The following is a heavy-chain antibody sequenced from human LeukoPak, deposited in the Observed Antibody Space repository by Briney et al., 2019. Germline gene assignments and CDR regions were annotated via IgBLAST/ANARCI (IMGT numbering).Heavy chain of an antibody. V-gene: IGHV3-30-3*01. Sequence: PGGSLRLSCAASGFTFSSYAMHWVRQAPGKGLEWVAVISYDGSNKYYADSVKGRFTISRDNSKNTLYLQMNSLRAEDTAVYYCARDPVLRDYVWGSYRSTYDAFDIWGQGTMVTVSS. CDR2: ISYDGSNK. CDR3: ARDPVLRDYVWGSYRSTYDAFDI. D-gene: IGHD3-16*02. CDR1: GFTFSSYA. J-gene: IGHJ3*02.